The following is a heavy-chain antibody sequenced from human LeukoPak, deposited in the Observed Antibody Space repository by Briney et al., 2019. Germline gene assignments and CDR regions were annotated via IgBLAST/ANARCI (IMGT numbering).Heavy chain of an antibody. CDR3: ARDRQIVGATVWIVGAFDI. V-gene: IGHV1-18*01. Sequence: GASVKVSCKASGYTFTSYGISWVRQAPGQGLEWMGWISAYNGNTNYAQNLQGRVTMTTDTSTSTAYMELRSLRSDDTAVYYCARDRQIVGATVWIVGAFDIWGQGTMVTVSS. D-gene: IGHD1-26*01. J-gene: IGHJ3*02. CDR1: GYTFTSYG. CDR2: ISAYNGNT.